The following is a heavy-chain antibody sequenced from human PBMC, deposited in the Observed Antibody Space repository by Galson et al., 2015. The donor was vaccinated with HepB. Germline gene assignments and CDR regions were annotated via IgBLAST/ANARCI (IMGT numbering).Heavy chain of an antibody. CDR1: GFTFSSYW. Sequence: SLRLSCAASGFTFSSYWMSWVRQAPGKGLEWVANIKQDGSEKYYVDSVKGQFTISRDNAKNSLYLQMNSLRAEDTAVYYCAREGGDGAFDIWGQGTMVTVSS. J-gene: IGHJ3*02. CDR3: AREGGDGAFDI. CDR2: IKQDGSEK. V-gene: IGHV3-7*03. D-gene: IGHD2-21*01.